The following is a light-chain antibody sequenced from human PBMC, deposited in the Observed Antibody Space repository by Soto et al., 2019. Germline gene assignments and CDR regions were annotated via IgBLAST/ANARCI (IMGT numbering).Light chain of an antibody. V-gene: IGKV3-15*01. Sequence: EIVMTQSPATLSVSPGERATLSCRASQSVRTNLAWYQQRPGQPPRLLIYGASTRATGIPARISGSGSGTEFTLTISSLQSEDFVVYHCQQYNNWPHTFGQGTKLEIK. CDR2: GAS. CDR1: QSVRTN. J-gene: IGKJ2*01. CDR3: QQYNNWPHT.